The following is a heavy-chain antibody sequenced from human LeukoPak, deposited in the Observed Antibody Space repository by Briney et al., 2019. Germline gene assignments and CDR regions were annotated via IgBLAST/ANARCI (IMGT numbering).Heavy chain of an antibody. CDR1: GGSFNTYY. J-gene: IGHJ3*02. D-gene: IGHD5-24*01. CDR2: IYINGDT. Sequence: PSETLSLTCTVSGGSFNTYYWSWVRQAPGKGLECLGYIYINGDTNSNPSLRGRGTLSLDASKNQFSLKLSSVTAADTAVYYCARHGLEMAGYFDIWGQGTMVTVSS. V-gene: IGHV4-4*09. CDR3: ARHGLEMAGYFDI.